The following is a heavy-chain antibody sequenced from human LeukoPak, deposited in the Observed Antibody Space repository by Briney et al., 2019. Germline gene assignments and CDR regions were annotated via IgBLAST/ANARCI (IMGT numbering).Heavy chain of an antibody. CDR2: ISSSSSYI. CDR3: GRDVGRYDFWSGSKSAFDY. Sequence: GGSLRLSCAASGFTFSSYAMSWVCQAPGKGLEWVSSISSSSSYIYYADSVKGRFTISRDNAKNSLYLQMNSLRAEDTAVYYCGRDVGRYDFWSGSKSAFDYWGQGTLVTVSS. V-gene: IGHV3-21*01. D-gene: IGHD3-3*01. J-gene: IGHJ4*02. CDR1: GFTFSSYA.